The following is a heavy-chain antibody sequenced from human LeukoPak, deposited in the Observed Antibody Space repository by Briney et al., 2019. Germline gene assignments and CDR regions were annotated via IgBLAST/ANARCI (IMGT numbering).Heavy chain of an antibody. CDR2: INHSGST. D-gene: IGHD6-6*01. V-gene: IGHV4-34*01. CDR1: GGSFSGYY. CDR3: ARERGIAALNYFDY. Sequence: SETLSLTCAVYGGSFSGYYWSWIRQPPGKGLEWIGEINHSGSTNYNPSLKSRVTISVDTSKNQFSLKPSSVTAADTAVYYCARERGIAALNYFDYWGQGTLVTVSS. J-gene: IGHJ4*02.